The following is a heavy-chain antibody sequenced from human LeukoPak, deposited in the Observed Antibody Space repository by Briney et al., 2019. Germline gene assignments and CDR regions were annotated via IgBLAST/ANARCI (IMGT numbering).Heavy chain of an antibody. CDR2: IYYSGST. CDR3: ATLGRGYSYGRQKNYFDY. J-gene: IGHJ4*02. D-gene: IGHD5-18*01. CDR1: GGSIGSSSYY. V-gene: IGHV4-39*07. Sequence: SETLSLTCTVSGGSIGSSSYYWGWLRQPPGKGLESIGRIYYSGSTYYNPSLKSRVTISVDTSKNPFSVKLSSVTAADTAVYYCATLGRGYSYGRQKNYFDYWGQGTLVTVSS.